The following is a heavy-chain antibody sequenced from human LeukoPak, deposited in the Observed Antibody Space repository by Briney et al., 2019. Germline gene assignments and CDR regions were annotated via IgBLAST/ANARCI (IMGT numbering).Heavy chain of an antibody. V-gene: IGHV3-66*01. CDR2: IYGGGNT. CDR3: ARSGVGSTVNGLGH. Sequence: GGSLSLSCAASGFPASYNYVTWVRQAPGKGLEWVSVIYGGGNTYYADSVKGRFTISRDNSKNTLYLQMNSLRAEDTAVYYCARSGVGSTVNGLGHWGKGPVVSVSS. J-gene: IGHJ4*02. CDR1: GFPASYNY. D-gene: IGHD1-26*01.